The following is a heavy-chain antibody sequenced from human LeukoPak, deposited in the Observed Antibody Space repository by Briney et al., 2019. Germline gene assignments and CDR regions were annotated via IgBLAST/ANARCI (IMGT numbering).Heavy chain of an antibody. V-gene: IGHV5-51*01. CDR3: ARRRDLYSGSYYTFDY. D-gene: IGHD1-26*01. CDR2: IYPGDSDA. Sequence: GESLKISCKGSGYSFTNYWIGWVRQMPGKGLKWMGIIYPGDSDARYSPSFQGQVTISADKSISTAYLQWSSLKASDTAMYYCARRRDLYSGSYYTFDYWGQGTLVTVSS. J-gene: IGHJ4*02. CDR1: GYSFTNYW.